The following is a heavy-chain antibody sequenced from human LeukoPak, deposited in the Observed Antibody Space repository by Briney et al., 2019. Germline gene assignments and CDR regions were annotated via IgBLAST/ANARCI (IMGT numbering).Heavy chain of an antibody. J-gene: IGHJ6*03. CDR2: INPNSGGT. V-gene: IGHV1-2*02. CDR3: ATISDIVVVPAAPRYYMDV. CDR1: GYTLTELS. Sequence: ASVKVSCKVSGYTLTELSMHWVRQAPGKGLEWMGWINPNSGGTNYAQKFQGRVTMTRDTSISTAYMELSRLRSDDTAVYYCATISDIVVVPAAPRYYMDVWGKGTTVTISS. D-gene: IGHD2-2*01.